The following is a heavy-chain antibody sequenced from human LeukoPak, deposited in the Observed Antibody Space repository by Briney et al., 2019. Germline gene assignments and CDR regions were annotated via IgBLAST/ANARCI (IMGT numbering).Heavy chain of an antibody. CDR3: ARRSLPGPLRY. J-gene: IGHJ4*02. D-gene: IGHD2-21*02. CDR2: TKEDGGEK. Sequence: GGSLRLSCAASAFTFSTYAMSWVRQAPGKGLEGVANTKEDGGEKYYVDSVKGRLTISRDNAENSLYLQMNSLRAEDTAVYYCARRSLPGPLRYWGQGPLVPVSS. V-gene: IGHV3-7*01. CDR1: AFTFSTYA.